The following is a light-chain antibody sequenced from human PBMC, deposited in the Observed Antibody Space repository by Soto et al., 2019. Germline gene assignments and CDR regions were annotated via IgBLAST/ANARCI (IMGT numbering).Light chain of an antibody. V-gene: IGKV2-28*01. CDR2: LGS. CDR1: QSLLHSNGYNY. CDR3: QQYNNWPPLT. J-gene: IGKJ4*01. Sequence: DIVMTQSPLSLPVTPGEPASISCRSSQSLLHSNGYNYLDWYLQKPGQSPQLLIYLGSNRASGVPDRFSGSGSGTEFTLTITSLQPEDFAVYYCQQYNNWPPLTFGGGTKVDIK.